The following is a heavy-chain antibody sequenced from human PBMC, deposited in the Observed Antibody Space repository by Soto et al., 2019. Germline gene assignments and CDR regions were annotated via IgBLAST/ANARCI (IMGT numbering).Heavy chain of an antibody. V-gene: IGHV3-33*01. D-gene: IGHD6-13*01. J-gene: IGHJ3*02. CDR1: GFTFSSYG. CDR2: IWYDGSNK. Sequence: GGSLILSCAASGFTFSSYGMHWVRQAPGKGLEWVAVIWYDGSNKYYADSVKGRFTISRDNSKNTLYLQMNSLRAEDTAVYYCARDRRIAAAMDAFDIWGQGTMVTVSS. CDR3: ARDRRIAAAMDAFDI.